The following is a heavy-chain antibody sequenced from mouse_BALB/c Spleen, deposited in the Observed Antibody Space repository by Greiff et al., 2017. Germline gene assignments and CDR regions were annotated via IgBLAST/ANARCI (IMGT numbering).Heavy chain of an antibody. V-gene: IGHV7-3*02. CDR1: GFTFTDYY. CDR3: ARDMRTSWFAY. J-gene: IGHJ3*01. Sequence: EVQLVESGGGLVQPGGSLRLSCATSGFTFTDYYMSWVRQPPGKALEWLGFIRNKANGYTTEYSASVKGRFTISRDNSQSILYLQMNTLRAEDSATYYCARDMRTSWFAYWGQGTLVTVSA. CDR2: IRNKANGYTT.